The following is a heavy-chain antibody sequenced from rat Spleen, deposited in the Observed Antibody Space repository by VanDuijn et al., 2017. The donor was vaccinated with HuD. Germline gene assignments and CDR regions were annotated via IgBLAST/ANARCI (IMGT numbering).Heavy chain of an antibody. Sequence: EVQLVESDGGLVQPGRSLKLSCAASGFTFSDYYMAWVRQAPTKGLEWVATISYDGSSTYYRDSVKGRFTISRDNAKSTLYLQMDSLRSEDTATYYCARPIDAWGQGASVTVSS. CDR1: GFTFSDYY. V-gene: IGHV5-29*01. J-gene: IGHJ4*01. CDR2: ISYDGSST. CDR3: ARPIDA.